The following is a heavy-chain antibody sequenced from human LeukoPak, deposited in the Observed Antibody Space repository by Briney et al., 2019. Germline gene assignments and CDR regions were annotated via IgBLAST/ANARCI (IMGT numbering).Heavy chain of an antibody. CDR2: INHSGST. CDR3: ARRSRYYYDSSGPSYFDY. CDR1: GGSFSGYY. Sequence: SETLSLTCAVYGGSFSGYYWSWIRQPPGKGLEWVGEINHSGSTNYNPSLKSRVTISVDTSKNLFSLKLSSVTAADTAVYYCARRSRYYYDSSGPSYFDYWGQGTLVTVSS. D-gene: IGHD3-22*01. J-gene: IGHJ4*02. V-gene: IGHV4-34*01.